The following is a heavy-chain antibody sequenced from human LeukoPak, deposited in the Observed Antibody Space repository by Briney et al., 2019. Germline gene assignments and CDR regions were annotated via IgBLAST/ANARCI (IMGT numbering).Heavy chain of an antibody. D-gene: IGHD5-24*01. CDR3: ARADMTTITIDY. CDR1: GFTFRTFE. Sequence: RGSLRLSCAASGFTFRTFEMNWVRQAPGKGLEWVSYISSSGSNIYYADSVKGRFTISRDNAKNSLYLQMNSLRVEDTAVYYCARADMTTITIDYWGQGTLVTVSS. J-gene: IGHJ4*02. CDR2: ISSSGSNI. V-gene: IGHV3-48*03.